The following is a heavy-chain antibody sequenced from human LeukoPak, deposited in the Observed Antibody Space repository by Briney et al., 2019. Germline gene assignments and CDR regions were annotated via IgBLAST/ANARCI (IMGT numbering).Heavy chain of an antibody. CDR1: GGSISSYY. J-gene: IGHJ4*02. CDR2: IYYSGST. Sequence: SETLSLTCTVSGGSISSYYWSWIRQPPGKGLEWIGYIYYSGSTYYNPSLKSRVTISVDTSKNQFSLKLSSVTAADTAVYYCARESAGGRDFDYWGQGTLVTVSS. V-gene: IGHV4-59*12. CDR3: ARESAGGRDFDY. D-gene: IGHD1-26*01.